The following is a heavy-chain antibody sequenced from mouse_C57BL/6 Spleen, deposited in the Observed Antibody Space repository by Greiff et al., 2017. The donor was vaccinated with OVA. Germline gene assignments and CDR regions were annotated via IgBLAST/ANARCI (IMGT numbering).Heavy chain of an antibody. CDR2: ISYSGST. Sequence: VHVKQSGPGLAKPSQTLSLTCSVTGYSITSDYWNWIRKFPGNKLEYMGYISYSGSTYYNPSLKSRISITRDTSKNQYYLQLNSVTTEDTATYYCAGGLQPVIFDYWGQGTTLTVSS. CDR1: GYSITSDY. CDR3: AGGLQPVIFDY. V-gene: IGHV3-8*01. J-gene: IGHJ2*01. D-gene: IGHD2-2*01.